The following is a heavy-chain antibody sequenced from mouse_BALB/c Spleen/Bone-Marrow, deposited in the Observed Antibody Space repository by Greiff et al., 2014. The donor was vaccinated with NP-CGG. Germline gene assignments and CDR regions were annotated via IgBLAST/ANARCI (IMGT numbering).Heavy chain of an antibody. CDR1: GYTFTNYW. CDR2: IAPGSGST. J-gene: IGHJ1*01. D-gene: IGHD2-2*01. CDR3: SRERYGYDGWYFDV. V-gene: IGHV1S41*01. Sequence: DLVKPGASVKLSCKTSGYTFTNYWINWIKQRPGQGLEWLGRIAPGSGSTYYNEMFKGKATLTVDTSSSTAYIQLRSLISEDSAVYFCSRERYGYDGWYFDVWGAGTTVTVSS.